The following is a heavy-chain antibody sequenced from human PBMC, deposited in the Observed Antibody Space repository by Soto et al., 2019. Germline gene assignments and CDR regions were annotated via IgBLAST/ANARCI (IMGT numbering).Heavy chain of an antibody. Sequence: QEQLVESGGGVVQPGKSLRLSCAGSGFTFSSYGMHWVRQAPGKGLEWVAVISYDGSDKYYGDSVKGRFTISRDDSKNTLYLQMNSLRVEDTAIYYCAKTAGYDYVWGSSGLDPWGQGTLVTVSS. CDR3: AKTAGYDYVWGSSGLDP. J-gene: IGHJ5*02. CDR2: ISYDGSDK. D-gene: IGHD3-16*01. V-gene: IGHV3-30*18. CDR1: GFTFSSYG.